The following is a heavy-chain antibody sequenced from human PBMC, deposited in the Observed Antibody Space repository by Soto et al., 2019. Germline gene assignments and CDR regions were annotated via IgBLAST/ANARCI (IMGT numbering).Heavy chain of an antibody. CDR1: GGSISSYY. V-gene: IGHV4-59*01. J-gene: IGHJ5*02. CDR3: AKGWARPRAWFDP. Sequence: PSETLSLACTVSGGSISSYYWSWIRQPPGKGLEWIGYIYYSGSTNYNPSLKSRVTISVDTSKNQFSLKLSSVTAADTAVYYCAKGWARPRAWFDPWGQGTLVTVSS. D-gene: IGHD6-19*01. CDR2: IYYSGST.